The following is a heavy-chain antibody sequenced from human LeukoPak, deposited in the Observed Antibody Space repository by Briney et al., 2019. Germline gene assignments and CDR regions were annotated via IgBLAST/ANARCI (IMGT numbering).Heavy chain of an antibody. V-gene: IGHV4-39*01. D-gene: IGHD2-2*01. Sequence: ASETLSLTCTVSGGSVNSSSYYWGWIRQPPGKGLEWIGSIYYSGSAYYNPSLESRLTISVDTSNNQFSLNLSSVTAADTAVYYCRIIYCKATNCYAKGDYWSQGTLVTISS. CDR2: IYYSGSA. CDR3: RIIYCKATNCYAKGDY. CDR1: GGSVNSSSYY. J-gene: IGHJ4*02.